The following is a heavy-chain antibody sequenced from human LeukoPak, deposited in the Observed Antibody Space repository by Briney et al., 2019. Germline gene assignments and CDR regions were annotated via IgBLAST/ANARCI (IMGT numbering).Heavy chain of an antibody. CDR2: ISTNGGST. D-gene: IGHD2-21*02. CDR3: AREGGDTDAFDI. J-gene: IGHJ3*02. CDR1: GFTFRSYA. V-gene: IGHV3-64*01. Sequence: GGSLRLSCAASGFTFRSYAIHWVRQAPGKGLEYVAAISTNGGSTYYANSVRGRFTISRDKPKNTLYLQMGSLRAEDMAVYYCAREGGDTDAFDIWGQGTMVTVSS.